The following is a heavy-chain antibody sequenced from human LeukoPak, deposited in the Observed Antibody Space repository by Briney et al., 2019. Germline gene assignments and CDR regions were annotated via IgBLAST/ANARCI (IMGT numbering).Heavy chain of an antibody. CDR1: GGSISSSSYY. Sequence: PSETLSLTCTVSGGSISSSSYYWGWIRQPPGKGLEWIGSIYYSGSTYYNPSLKSRVTISVDTSKNQFSLKLSSVTAADTAVYYCARDHSSGWYSNWFDPWGQGTLVTVSS. V-gene: IGHV4-39*07. D-gene: IGHD6-19*01. CDR3: ARDHSSGWYSNWFDP. CDR2: IYYSGST. J-gene: IGHJ5*02.